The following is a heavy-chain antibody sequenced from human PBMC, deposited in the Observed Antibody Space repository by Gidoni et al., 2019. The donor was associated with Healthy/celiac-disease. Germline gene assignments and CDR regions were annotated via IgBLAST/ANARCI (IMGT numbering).Heavy chain of an antibody. CDR2: INAGNGNT. CDR3: ARGWGCSSTSCPLGYFDY. CDR1: GYTFTSYA. Sequence: QVQLVQSGAEVKKPGASVKVSCKASGYTFTSYAMHWVRQAPGQRLEWMGWINAGNGNTKYSQKFQGRVTITRDTSASTAYMELSSLRSEDTAVYYCARGWGCSSTSCPLGYFDYWGQGTLVTVSS. V-gene: IGHV1-3*01. J-gene: IGHJ4*02. D-gene: IGHD2-2*01.